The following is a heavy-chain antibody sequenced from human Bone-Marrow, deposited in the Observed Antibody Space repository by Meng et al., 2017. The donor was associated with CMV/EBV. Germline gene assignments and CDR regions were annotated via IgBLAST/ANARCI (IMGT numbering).Heavy chain of an antibody. CDR3: VGGVATPAY. J-gene: IGHJ4*02. Sequence: GESLKISCAASGFTFSSYAMHWVRQAPGKGLEWVAVISYDGSNKYYADSVKGRFTISRDNSRNTLNLLMNSLRTEGTAVYYCVGGVATPAYWGPGTLVTVSS. D-gene: IGHD4-23*01. CDR1: GFTFSSYA. CDR2: ISYDGSNK. V-gene: IGHV3-30-3*01.